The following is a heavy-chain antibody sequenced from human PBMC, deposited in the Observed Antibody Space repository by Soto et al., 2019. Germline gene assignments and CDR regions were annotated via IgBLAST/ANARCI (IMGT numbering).Heavy chain of an antibody. CDR3: ARRLQWQLRPLDS. V-gene: IGHV3-11*01. CDR1: GFTFSDYY. D-gene: IGHD6-19*01. J-gene: IGHJ4*02. CDR2: INTLSSAI. Sequence: QVHLMESGGGLVKPGGSLRLSCAGSGFTFSDYYMTWIRQAPGKGLEWVSYINTLSSAIYYADSVKGRFTISRDNAKNSLYLQMNSLRAEDPAVYYCARRLQWQLRPLDSWGRGTLVTVSS.